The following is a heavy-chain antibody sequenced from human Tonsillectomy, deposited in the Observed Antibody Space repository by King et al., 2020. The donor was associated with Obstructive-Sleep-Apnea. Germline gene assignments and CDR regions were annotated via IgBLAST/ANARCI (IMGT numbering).Heavy chain of an antibody. CDR2: IDWDDEK. D-gene: IGHD6-6*01. V-gene: IGHV2-70*11. J-gene: IGHJ4*02. CDR1: GFSLSTSQVC. Sequence: VTLKESGPALVKHTQTLTLTCTVSGFSLSTSQVCVSWIRQPPGKALEWLARIDWDDEKKIPTSLKTRLTISKDNSKNQVVLTMTNMDPVDTATYYCARTLSRGYQQFVLDYWGPGTPVTVSS. CDR3: ARTLSRGYQQFVLDY.